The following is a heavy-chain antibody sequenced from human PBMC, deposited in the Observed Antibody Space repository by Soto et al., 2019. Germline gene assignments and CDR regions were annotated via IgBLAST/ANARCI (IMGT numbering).Heavy chain of an antibody. CDR1: GGSISSGSYY. CDR3: ARDPNGGNVLYYGVDV. V-gene: IGHV4-31*03. CDR2: IYYSGNT. J-gene: IGHJ6*02. D-gene: IGHD2-8*01. Sequence: PSETLSLTCTVSGGSISSGSYYWSWIRQHPGKALEWIGFIYYSGNTYYHPSLQSRITISIDTSKNQFSLKLSSVTAADTAVYYCARDPNGGNVLYYGVDVWGQGTTVTVSS.